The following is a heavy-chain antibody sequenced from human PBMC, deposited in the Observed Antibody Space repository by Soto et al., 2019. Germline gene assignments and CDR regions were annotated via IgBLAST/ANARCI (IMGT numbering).Heavy chain of an antibody. CDR3: ARDEQQLGFDY. V-gene: IGHV1-46*01. J-gene: IGHJ4*02. Sequence: ASVKVSCKASGYTFTSYYMHWVRQAPGQGLEWMGIINPSGGSTSYSQKFQGRVTMTRDTSTSTVYMELSSLRSEDTAVYYCARDEQQLGFDYWGQGTLVTVSS. D-gene: IGHD6-13*01. CDR2: INPSGGST. CDR1: GYTFTSYY.